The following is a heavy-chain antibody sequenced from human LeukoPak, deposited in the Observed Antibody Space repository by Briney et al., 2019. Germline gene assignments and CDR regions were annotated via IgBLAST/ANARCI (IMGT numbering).Heavy chain of an antibody. J-gene: IGHJ6*03. CDR1: VGSISSSSYY. CDR3: VLATSSSSYYYYYMDV. Sequence: SETLSLTCTVSVGSISSSSYYWGWIRQPPGKWLEWIGSIYYSGSTYYNPSLKSRVTISVDTSKNQFSLKLSSVTAADTAVYYCVLATSSSSYYYYYMDVWGKGTTVTVSS. D-gene: IGHD6-6*01. V-gene: IGHV4-39*01. CDR2: IYYSGST.